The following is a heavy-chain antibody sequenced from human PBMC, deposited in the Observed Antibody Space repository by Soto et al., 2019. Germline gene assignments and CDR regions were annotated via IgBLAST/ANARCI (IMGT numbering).Heavy chain of an antibody. CDR2: IYYSGST. Sequence: SETLSVACTFSVGSISSGDYYWSWIRQPPGKGLEWIGYIYYSGSTYYNPSLKSRVTISVDTSKNQFSLKLSSVTAADTAVYYCATGGSHVGFDIWGQGTLVTVSS. V-gene: IGHV4-30-4*01. D-gene: IGHD1-26*01. CDR3: ATGGSHVGFDI. J-gene: IGHJ3*02. CDR1: VGSISSGDYY.